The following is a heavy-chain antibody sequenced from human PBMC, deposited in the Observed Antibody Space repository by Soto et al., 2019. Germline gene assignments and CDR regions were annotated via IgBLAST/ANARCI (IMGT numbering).Heavy chain of an antibody. J-gene: IGHJ6*02. CDR1: GYSFTRYW. CDR3: ERIYNTTSGMDV. V-gene: IGHV5-10-1*01. D-gene: IGHD1-20*01. CDR2: IDPSDSHT. Sequence: VESLKISFKGSGYSFTRYWIILVLQMPGKGLEWMGRIDPSDSHTNYSPSFQGHVTISAAKSISTAELQWSSLKASDTDMYYCERIYNTTSGMDVWGQGTTVTVSS.